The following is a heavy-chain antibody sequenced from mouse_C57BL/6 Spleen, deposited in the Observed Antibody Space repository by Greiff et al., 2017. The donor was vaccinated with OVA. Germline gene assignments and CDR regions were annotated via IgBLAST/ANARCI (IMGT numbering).Heavy chain of an antibody. V-gene: IGHV1-80*01. CDR3: ARPHYYGRGYFDY. CDR1: GYAFSSYW. Sequence: QVHVKQSGAELVKPGASVKISCKASGYAFSSYWMNWVKQRPGKGLEWIGQIYPGDGDTNYNGKFKGKATLTADKSSSTAYMQLSSLTSEDSAVYFCARPHYYGRGYFDYWGQGTTLTVSS. CDR2: IYPGDGDT. J-gene: IGHJ2*01. D-gene: IGHD1-2*01.